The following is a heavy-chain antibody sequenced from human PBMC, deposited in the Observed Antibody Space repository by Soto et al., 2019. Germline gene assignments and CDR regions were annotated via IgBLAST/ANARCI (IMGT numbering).Heavy chain of an antibody. Sequence: SETLSLTCTVSGSSVSSSGYYWGWIRQPPGKGLEWIGSMFYGVSTYYNPSLKSRVTVSVDTSKNQFSLNLSSVTAADTAVYYCARLPSRHLVDYWGQGTLVIVSS. V-gene: IGHV4-39*01. D-gene: IGHD3-3*02. CDR1: GSSVSSSGYY. J-gene: IGHJ4*02. CDR2: MFYGVST. CDR3: ARLPSRHLVDY.